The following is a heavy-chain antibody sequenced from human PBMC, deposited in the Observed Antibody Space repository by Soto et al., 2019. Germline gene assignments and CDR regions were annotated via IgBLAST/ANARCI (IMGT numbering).Heavy chain of an antibody. CDR1: GFSLSTNGVG. J-gene: IGHJ4*02. CDR2: IYWDGDK. V-gene: IGHV2-5*02. D-gene: IGHD1-26*01. Sequence: QITLKESGPTLVKPTQTLTLTCTFSGFSLSTNGVGVGWIRQPPGKALEWLALIYWDGDKRYSPSLKSRLTITKDTSKIQVVLTMTNMDPVDTATYYCAHRRGAYYFDFWGLGTLVTVSS. CDR3: AHRRGAYYFDF.